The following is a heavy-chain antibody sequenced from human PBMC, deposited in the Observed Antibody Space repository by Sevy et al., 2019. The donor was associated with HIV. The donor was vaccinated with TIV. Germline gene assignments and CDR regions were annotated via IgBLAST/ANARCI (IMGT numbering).Heavy chain of an antibody. CDR1: GFTFSSYW. CDR3: ARETRYSCSWYVGEYYYYYGMDV. J-gene: IGHJ6*02. CDR2: IKQDGSEK. V-gene: IGHV3-7*01. D-gene: IGHD6-13*01. Sequence: GGSLRLSCAASGFTFSSYWMSWVRQAPGKGLEWVANIKQDGSEKYYVDSVKGRFTISRDNAKNSLYLQMNSLRAEDTAVYYCARETRYSCSWYVGEYYYYYGMDVWGQGTTVTVSS.